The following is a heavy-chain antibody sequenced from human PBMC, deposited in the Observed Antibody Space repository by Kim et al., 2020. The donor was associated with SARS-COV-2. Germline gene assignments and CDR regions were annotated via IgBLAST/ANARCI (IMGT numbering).Heavy chain of an antibody. CDR1: GFTFSSYA. J-gene: IGHJ5*02. CDR3: AKGGSGYVVRLDWFDP. D-gene: IGHD5-12*01. Sequence: GGSLRLSCAASGFTFSSYAMSWVRQAPGKGLEWVSAISGSGGSTYYADSVKGRFTISRDNSKNTLYLQMNSLRAEDTAVYYCAKGGSGYVVRLDWFDPWGQGTLVTVSS. CDR2: ISGSGGST. V-gene: IGHV3-23*01.